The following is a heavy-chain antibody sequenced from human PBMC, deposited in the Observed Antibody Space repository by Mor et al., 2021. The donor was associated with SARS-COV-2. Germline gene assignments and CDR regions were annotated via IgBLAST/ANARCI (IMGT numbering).Heavy chain of an antibody. Sequence: LEWASSISSSGSTIYYADSVKGRFTISRDNAKNSLYLQMNSLRAEDTAVYYCARGPTGFDPWGQGTLVTVSS. CDR2: ISSSGSTI. V-gene: IGHV3-11*01. CDR3: ARGPTGFDP. J-gene: IGHJ5*02.